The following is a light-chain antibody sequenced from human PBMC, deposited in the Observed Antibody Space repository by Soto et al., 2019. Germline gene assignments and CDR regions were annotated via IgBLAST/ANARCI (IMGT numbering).Light chain of an antibody. CDR3: QQSYSTPYT. J-gene: IGKJ2*01. Sequence: DIQMTQSPSSLSASVGDRVTITCRASQSISSYLNWYQQKPGKAPKLLIYAASRLQSGVPSRLRGSGSGTDFTLPISSLQPEDFATYYCQQSYSTPYTFGQGTKLEIK. CDR1: QSISSY. V-gene: IGKV1-39*01. CDR2: AAS.